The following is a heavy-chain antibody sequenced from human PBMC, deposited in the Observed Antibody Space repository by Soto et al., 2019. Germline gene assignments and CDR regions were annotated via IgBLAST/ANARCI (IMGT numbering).Heavy chain of an antibody. J-gene: IGHJ4*02. CDR2: ISSSGSST. CDR1: GFTFSTYA. CDR3: AKPSVAARHYFDH. Sequence: GGSLRLSCAASGFTFSTYAMSWVRQGPGKGLEWVSAISSSGSSTFYADSVKGRFTISGDNSKNTVFLQMNSLRAEDTAVYFCAKPSVAARHYFDHWGQGTQVTVSS. D-gene: IGHD6-6*01. V-gene: IGHV3-23*01.